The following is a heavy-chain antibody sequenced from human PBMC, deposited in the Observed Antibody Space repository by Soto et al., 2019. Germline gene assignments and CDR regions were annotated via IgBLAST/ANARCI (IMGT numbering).Heavy chain of an antibody. CDR2: ISYSGST. CDR3: AIGDGWYYFDY. D-gene: IGHD6-19*01. V-gene: IGHV4-39*01. J-gene: IGHJ4*02. Sequence: PSETLSLTCTVSGGSISSSSYYWGWIRQPPGKGLEWIGSISYSGSTYYNPSLKSRVTISVDMSKNQFSLKLDSVTAADTAVYYCAIGDGWYYFDYWGQGALVTVSS. CDR1: GGSISSSSYY.